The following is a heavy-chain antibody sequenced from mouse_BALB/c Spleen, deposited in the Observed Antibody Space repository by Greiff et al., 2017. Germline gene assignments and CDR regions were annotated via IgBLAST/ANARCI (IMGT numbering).Heavy chain of an antibody. CDR3: SRWDGNFDY. V-gene: IGHV14-3*02. J-gene: IGHJ2*01. Sequence: EVQRVESGAELVKPGASVKLSCTASGFNIKDTYMHWVKQRPEQGLEWIGRIDPANGNTKYDPKFQGKATITADTSSNTAYLQLSSLTSEDTAVYYCSRWDGNFDYWGQGTTLTVSS. D-gene: IGHD2-3*01. CDR2: IDPANGNT. CDR1: GFNIKDTY.